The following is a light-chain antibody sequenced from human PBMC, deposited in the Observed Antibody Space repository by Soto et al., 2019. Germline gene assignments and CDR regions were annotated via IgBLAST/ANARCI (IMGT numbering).Light chain of an antibody. CDR1: QSVSSSY. CDR3: QQYNNWPPIT. V-gene: IGKV3-20*01. Sequence: EILLTQTPGTLSLSPGERATLSCRASQSVSSSYLAWYQQKPGQAPRLPIYGASSRATGIPDRFSGSGSGTEFTLTISRLQSEDFAVYYCQQYNNWPPITFGQVTRLAIK. J-gene: IGKJ5*01. CDR2: GAS.